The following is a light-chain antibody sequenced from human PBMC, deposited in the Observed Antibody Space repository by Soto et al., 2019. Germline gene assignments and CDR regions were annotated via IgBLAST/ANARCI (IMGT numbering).Light chain of an antibody. CDR1: ASDIGGYTF. Sequence: QSALTQPPSASGSPGQSVAISCTGTASDIGGYTFVSWYQQHPGKAPKLLIYDVNKRPSGVPDRFSGSKSGNTASLTVSGLQAEDEADYYCWAHGGTNPYVFGTGTKLTVL. V-gene: IGLV2-8*01. J-gene: IGLJ1*01. CDR2: DVN. CDR3: WAHGGTNPYV.